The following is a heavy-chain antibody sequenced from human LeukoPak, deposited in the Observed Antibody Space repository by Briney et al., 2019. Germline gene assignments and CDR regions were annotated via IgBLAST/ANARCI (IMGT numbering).Heavy chain of an antibody. J-gene: IGHJ6*03. CDR3: ARGRGYCSGGSCYRRDYYYYYYMDV. D-gene: IGHD2-15*01. CDR1: GGSISSYY. V-gene: IGHV4-59*01. Sequence: SETLSLTCTVSGGSISSYYWSWIRQPPGKGLEWVGYINYSGSTNYDPSLKSRVTISVDTSKNQFSLKLSSVTAADTAVYYCARGRGYCSGGSCYRRDYYYYYYMDVWGKGTTVTISS. CDR2: INYSGST.